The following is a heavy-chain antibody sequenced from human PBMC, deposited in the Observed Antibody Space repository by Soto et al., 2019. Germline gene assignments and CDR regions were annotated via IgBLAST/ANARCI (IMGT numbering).Heavy chain of an antibody. J-gene: IGHJ4*02. CDR3: ARAVAVAADFDS. D-gene: IGHD6-19*01. CDR2: INAGNGNT. V-gene: IGHV1-3*01. CDR1: GYTFTGYA. Sequence: ASVKVSCKASGYTFTGYAMHWVRQAPGQRLEWMGWINAGNGNTKYSQKFQGRVTITRDTSASTAYMELSSLRSEDTAVYYCARAVAVAADFDSWGQGILVTVSS.